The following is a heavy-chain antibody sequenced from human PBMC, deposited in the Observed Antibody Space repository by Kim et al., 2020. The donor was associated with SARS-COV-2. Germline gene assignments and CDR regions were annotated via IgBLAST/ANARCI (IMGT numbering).Heavy chain of an antibody. J-gene: IGHJ3*02. D-gene: IGHD3-10*01. Sequence: YSPSFHGQVTISAAKSISTAYLQWSSLKASDTAMYYCARPSVLGGGAFDIWGQGTMVTVSS. CDR3: ARPSVLGGGAFDI. V-gene: IGHV5-51*01.